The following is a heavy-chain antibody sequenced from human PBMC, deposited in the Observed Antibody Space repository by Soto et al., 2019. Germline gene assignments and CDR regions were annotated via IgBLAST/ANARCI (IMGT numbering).Heavy chain of an antibody. Sequence: VGSLRLSCAASGFTLSSYSMSWVRQAPGKGLEWVSAISGSGGTTYSADSVKGRFTISRDTYKNTLYLKMNIRRADDTAEYYGAAGDYMLEEVIDYWGQGTLVTVSS. V-gene: IGHV3-23*01. CDR3: AAGDYMLEEVIDY. CDR1: GFTLSSYS. J-gene: IGHJ4*02. CDR2: ISGSGGTT. D-gene: IGHD3-3*01.